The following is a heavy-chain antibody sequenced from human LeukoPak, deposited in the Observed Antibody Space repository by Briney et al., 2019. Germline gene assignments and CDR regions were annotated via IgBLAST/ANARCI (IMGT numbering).Heavy chain of an antibody. CDR1: GFTFSDYY. CDR2: IRSSSSYT. D-gene: IGHD3-22*01. Sequence: GGSLRLSCAASGFTFSDYYMSWIRQAPGKGLEWVSYIRSSSSYTNYADSVKGRFTISRDNAKNSLYLQMNSLRAEDTAVYYCARGYYDNSGYYFPSDYWGQGTLVTVSS. V-gene: IGHV3-11*06. CDR3: ARGYYDNSGYYFPSDY. J-gene: IGHJ4*02.